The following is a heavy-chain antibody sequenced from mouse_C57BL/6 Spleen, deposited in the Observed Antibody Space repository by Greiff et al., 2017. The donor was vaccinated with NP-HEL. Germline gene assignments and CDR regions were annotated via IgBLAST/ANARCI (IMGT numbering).Heavy chain of an antibody. J-gene: IGHJ3*01. V-gene: IGHV5-9-1*02. CDR3: TRDLFAY. Sequence: EVQGVESGEGLVKPGGSLKLSCAASGFTFTSYAMSWVRQTPEKRLEWVAYISSGGDYIYYADTVKGRFTISRENARNTLYLQMSRLKSEDTAMYYCTRDLFAYWGQGTLVTVSA. CDR1: GFTFTSYA. CDR2: ISSGGDYI.